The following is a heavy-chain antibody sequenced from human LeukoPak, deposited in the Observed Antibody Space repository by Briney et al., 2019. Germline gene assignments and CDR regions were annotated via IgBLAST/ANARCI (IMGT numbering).Heavy chain of an antibody. J-gene: IGHJ4*02. Sequence: SGTLSLTCGVSGGSITNTNYWTWVRQPPGKGLEWIGEVNLQGSTNYNPSLMGRVAISVDTSENHISLQLTSVTAADTAVYYCAREGGPYRPLDYSGQGTLVTVST. CDR2: VNLQGST. V-gene: IGHV4-4*02. CDR1: GGSITNTNY. CDR3: AREGGPYRPLDY.